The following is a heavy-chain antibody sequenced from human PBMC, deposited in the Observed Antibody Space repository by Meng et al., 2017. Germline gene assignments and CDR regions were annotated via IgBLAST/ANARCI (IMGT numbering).Heavy chain of an antibody. J-gene: IGHJ4*02. D-gene: IGHD1-26*01. CDR1: GFYFNNAW. CDR3: TWDDKAVSDY. V-gene: IGHV3-15*01. Sequence: EVNLVESGGDLVMPGGSLRLSCAASGFYFNNAWMSWVRQAPGKGLEWVGRIKSNTDGGTAEYAAPVTGRFTISRDDSKSTLYLQMSGLRIDDTGVYYCTWDDKAVSDYWGQGTLVTVSS. CDR2: IKSNTDGGTA.